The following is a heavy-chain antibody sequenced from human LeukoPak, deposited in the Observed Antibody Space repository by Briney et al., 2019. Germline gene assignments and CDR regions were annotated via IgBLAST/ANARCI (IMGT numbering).Heavy chain of an antibody. Sequence: ASVKVSCKASGYTFTGYYMHWVRQAPGQGLEWMGWINPNSGGTNYAQKFQGRVTMTRDTSISIAYMELSRLRSDDTAVYYCARSPSSIGGMDVWGQGTTVTVSS. D-gene: IGHD2-2*01. CDR3: ARSPSSIGGMDV. V-gene: IGHV1-2*02. CDR2: INPNSGGT. J-gene: IGHJ6*02. CDR1: GYTFTGYY.